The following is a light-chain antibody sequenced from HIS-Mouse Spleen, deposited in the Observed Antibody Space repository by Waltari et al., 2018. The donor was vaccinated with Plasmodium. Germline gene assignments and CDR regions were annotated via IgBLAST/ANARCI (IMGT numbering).Light chain of an antibody. J-gene: IGLJ2*01. V-gene: IGLV1-44*01. CDR3: AAWDDSLNGVV. CDR1: ISSIGSNT. CDR2: SNN. Sequence: QSVLTQPPSASGTPGQRVTISCSGSISSIGSNTVNWYQQLPGTAPKLLIYSNNQRPSGVPVRSAGSKSGTSASLAISGLQSEDEADYYCAAWDDSLNGVVFAGGTKLTVL.